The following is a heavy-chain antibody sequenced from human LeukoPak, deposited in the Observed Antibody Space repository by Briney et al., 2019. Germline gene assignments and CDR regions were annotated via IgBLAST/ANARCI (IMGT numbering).Heavy chain of an antibody. CDR1: GGSISSSSYY. D-gene: IGHD3-3*01. J-gene: IGHJ5*02. CDR3: ARGRTYYDFWSANKGRFDP. V-gene: IGHV4-39*07. Sequence: TSETLSLTCAVSGGSISSSSYYWGWIRQPPGKGLEWIGSIYYSGSTYYNPSLKSRVTISVDTSKNQFSLKLSSVTAADTAVYYCARGRTYYDFWSANKGRFDPWGQGTLVTVSS. CDR2: IYYSGST.